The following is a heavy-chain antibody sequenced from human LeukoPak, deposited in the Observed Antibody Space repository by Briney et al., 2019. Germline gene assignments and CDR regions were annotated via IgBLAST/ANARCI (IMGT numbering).Heavy chain of an antibody. Sequence: ASVTVSCKASGYTFTGYYMHWVRQAPGQGLEWMGLINANSGGTNYAQKFQGRVTMTRDTSISIAYMELSRLRSDDTALYYGARGVGSTLPHDYWGQGTLVTVSS. D-gene: IGHD3-10*01. V-gene: IGHV1-2*02. CDR1: GYTFTGYY. J-gene: IGHJ4*02. CDR3: ARGVGSTLPHDY. CDR2: INANSGGT.